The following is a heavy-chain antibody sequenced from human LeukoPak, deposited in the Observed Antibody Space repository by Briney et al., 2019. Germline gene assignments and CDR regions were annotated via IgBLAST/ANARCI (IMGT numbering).Heavy chain of an antibody. CDR3: ARDFEEDIVVVPAASLFDP. J-gene: IGHJ5*02. Sequence: ASVKVSCKASGYTFTSYAMHWVRQAPGQRLEWMGWINAGNGNTKYSQRFQGRVTITRDTSASTAYMELNSLRAEDTAVYYCARDFEEDIVVVPAASLFDPWGQGTLVTVSS. CDR2: INAGNGNT. V-gene: IGHV1-3*01. D-gene: IGHD2-2*01. CDR1: GYTFTSYA.